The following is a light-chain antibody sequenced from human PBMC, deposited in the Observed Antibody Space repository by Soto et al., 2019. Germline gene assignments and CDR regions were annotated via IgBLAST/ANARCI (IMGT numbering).Light chain of an antibody. V-gene: IGLV7-46*01. J-gene: IGLJ2*01. CDR1: TGDVTSGHY. CDR2: DTN. Sequence: QAVVTQEPSLTVSPGGTVTLTCGSSTGDVTSGHYPYWFQQKPGQAPRTLIYDTNNKHSWTPARFSGSLLGGKAALTLSGARLEEEATYYSLLSYGGARVCGGGTKLTAL. CDR3: LLSYGGARV.